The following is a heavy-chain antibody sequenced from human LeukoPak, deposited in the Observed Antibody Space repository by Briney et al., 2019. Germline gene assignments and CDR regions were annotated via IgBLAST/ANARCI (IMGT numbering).Heavy chain of an antibody. CDR1: GGSFSGYY. Sequence: PSETLSLTCAVYGGSFSGYYWSWIRQPPGKGLEWTGEINHSGSTNYNPSLKSRVAISVDTSKNQFSLKLSSVTAADTAVYYCARGKSYYGSGTAPGVDYWGQGTLVTVSS. V-gene: IGHV4-34*01. D-gene: IGHD3-10*01. J-gene: IGHJ4*02. CDR3: ARGKSYYGSGTAPGVDY. CDR2: INHSGST.